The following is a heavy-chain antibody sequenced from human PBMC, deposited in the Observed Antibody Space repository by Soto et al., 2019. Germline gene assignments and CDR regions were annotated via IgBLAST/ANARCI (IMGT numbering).Heavy chain of an antibody. D-gene: IGHD1-26*01. CDR2: IIPIFGTA. J-gene: IGHJ5*02. CDR3: ASIKKPSGAFPEAWFDP. V-gene: IGHV1-69*13. Sequence: ASVKVSCKASGGTFSSYAISWVRQAPGQGLEWMGGIIPIFGTANYAQKFQGRVTITADESTSTAYMELSSLRSEDTAVYYCASIKKPSGAFPEAWFDPWGQGTLVTVSS. CDR1: GGTFSSYA.